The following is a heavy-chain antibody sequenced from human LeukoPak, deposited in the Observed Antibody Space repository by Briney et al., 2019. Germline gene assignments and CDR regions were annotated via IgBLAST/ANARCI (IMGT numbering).Heavy chain of an antibody. CDR2: ISGSGGST. CDR1: GFTFSSYA. D-gene: IGHD2-2*01. V-gene: IGHV3-23*01. CDR3: AKDAPVNIVVVPAANS. J-gene: IGHJ4*02. Sequence: GGSLRLXCAASGFTFSSYAMSWVRQAPGKALEWVSAISGSGGSTYYADSVKGRFTISRDNSKNTLYLQMNSLRAEDTAVYYCAKDAPVNIVVVPAANSWGQGTLVTVSS.